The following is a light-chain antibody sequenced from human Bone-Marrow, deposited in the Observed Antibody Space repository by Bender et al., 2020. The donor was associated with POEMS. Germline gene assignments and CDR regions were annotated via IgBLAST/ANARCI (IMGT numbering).Light chain of an antibody. J-gene: IGLJ2*01. CDR3: CSYAGSSTSI. CDR1: SSDVGSYNL. V-gene: IGLV2-23*01. Sequence: QSALTQPASVSGSPGQSITISCTGTSSDVGSYNLVSWYQHHPGKAPELMIYAGSKRPSGVSNRFSGSKSGNTASLTISGLQAEDEADYYCCSYAGSSTSIFGGGTKLTVL. CDR2: AGS.